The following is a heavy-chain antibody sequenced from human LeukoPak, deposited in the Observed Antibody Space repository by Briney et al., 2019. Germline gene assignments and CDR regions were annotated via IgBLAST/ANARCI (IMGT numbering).Heavy chain of an antibody. V-gene: IGHV4-34*01. J-gene: IGHJ5*02. D-gene: IGHD1-14*01. CDR1: GGSFSGYY. CDR2: VNHGGTN. CDR3: ARGFGRPPLRLQDNWFDP. Sequence: SETLSLTCAVYGGSFSGYYWSWIRQPPGKGREWLGEVNHGGTNNYNPSLKSRVTISVDTSKHQFSLKLSSVTAADTAVYYCARGFGRPPLRLQDNWFDPWGQGNLVTVSS.